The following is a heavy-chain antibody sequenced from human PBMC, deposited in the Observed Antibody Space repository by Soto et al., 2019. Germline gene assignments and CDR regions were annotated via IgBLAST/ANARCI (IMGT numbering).Heavy chain of an antibody. J-gene: IGHJ4*02. CDR2: IWYDGSNK. D-gene: IGHD5-12*01. V-gene: IGHV3-33*01. CDR1: GFTFSSYG. Sequence: QVQLVESGGGVVQPGRSLRLSCAASGFTFSSYGMHWVRQAPGKGLEWVAVIWYDGSNKYYADSVKGRFTISRDNSKNTLYLQMNSLRAKDTAVYYCARAPRSFAIVATICDYWGQGTLVTVSS. CDR3: ARAPRSFAIVATICDY.